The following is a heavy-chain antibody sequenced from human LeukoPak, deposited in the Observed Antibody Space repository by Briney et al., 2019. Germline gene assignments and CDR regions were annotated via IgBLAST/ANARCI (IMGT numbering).Heavy chain of an antibody. V-gene: IGHV3-11*04. CDR1: GFTFSDYY. D-gene: IGHD3-22*01. CDR3: ARVRLDYYDSSGYPDY. Sequence: GGSLRLSCVASGFTFSDYYMSWIRQAPGKGLEWVSYISSSGSNRYYADSAKGRFTISRDNAKNSLDLQMNSLRAEDTAVYYCARVRLDYYDSSGYPDYWGQGTLVTVSS. CDR2: ISSSGSNR. J-gene: IGHJ4*02.